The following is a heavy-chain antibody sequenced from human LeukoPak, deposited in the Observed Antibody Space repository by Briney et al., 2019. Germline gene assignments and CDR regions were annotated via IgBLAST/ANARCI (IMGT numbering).Heavy chain of an antibody. CDR2: INTNSGNT. CDR1: GYTFTSYD. Sequence: ASVKVSCKASGYTFTSYDNNWVRQATGQGREWMGWINTNSGNTGYAQKFQARVTMTSNTSISTAYMELSSLGSDDSAVYYCSRGRWLENWGQGTTVTVSS. CDR3: SRGRWLEN. D-gene: IGHD4-23*01. J-gene: IGHJ6*02. V-gene: IGHV1-8*01.